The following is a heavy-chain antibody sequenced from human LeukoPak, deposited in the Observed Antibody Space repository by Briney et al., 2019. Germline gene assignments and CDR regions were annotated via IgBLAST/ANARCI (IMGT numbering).Heavy chain of an antibody. J-gene: IGHJ4*02. Sequence: PSETLSLTCTVSGGSISSSSYYWGWIRQPPGKGLEWIGCIYYSGSTYYNPSLKSRVTISVDTSKNQFSLKLSSVTAADTAVYYCARDSICLEMATRSFDYWGQGTLVTVSS. D-gene: IGHD5-24*01. V-gene: IGHV4-39*07. CDR2: IYYSGST. CDR1: GGSISSSSYY. CDR3: ARDSICLEMATRSFDY.